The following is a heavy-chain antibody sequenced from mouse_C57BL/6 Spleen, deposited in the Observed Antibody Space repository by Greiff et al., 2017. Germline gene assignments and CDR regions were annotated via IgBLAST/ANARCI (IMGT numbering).Heavy chain of an antibody. J-gene: IGHJ2*01. D-gene: IGHD5-1-1*01. CDR2: ISSGSSTI. CDR1: GFTFSGYG. Sequence: VQLVEPGGGLVKPGGSLKLSCAASGFTFSGYGMHWVRQAPGKGLEWVAYISSGSSTIYYADTVKGRFTIARDNARTTLLLQSTRLGSEDTAMYYCARCGFQYDLDYWGQGTTLTVSS. V-gene: IGHV5-17*01. CDR3: ARCGFQYDLDY.